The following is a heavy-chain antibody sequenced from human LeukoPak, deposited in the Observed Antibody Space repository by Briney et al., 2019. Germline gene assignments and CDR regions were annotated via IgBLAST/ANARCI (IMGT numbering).Heavy chain of an antibody. Sequence: SETLSLTCAVYGGSFSGYYWSWIRQPPGKGLEWIGEINHSGSTNYNPSLKSRVTISVDTSKNQFSLKLSSVTAADTAVYYCARVGYSGYDYRAYYYYMDVWGKGTTVTVSS. CDR2: INHSGST. CDR3: ARVGYSGYDYRAYYYYMDV. V-gene: IGHV4-34*01. CDR1: GGSFSGYY. D-gene: IGHD5-12*01. J-gene: IGHJ6*03.